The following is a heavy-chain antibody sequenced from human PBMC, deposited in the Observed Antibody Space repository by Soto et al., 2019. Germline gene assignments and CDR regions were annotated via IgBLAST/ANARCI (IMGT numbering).Heavy chain of an antibody. J-gene: IGHJ5*02. Sequence: SETLSLTCTVSGGSVSSGSYYWSWIRQPPGKGLEWIGYIYYSGSTNYNPSLKSRVTISVDTSKNQFSLKLSSVTAADTAVYYCARDSTGVPAANERYWFDPWGQGTLVTVSS. CDR2: IYYSGST. V-gene: IGHV4-61*01. D-gene: IGHD2-2*01. CDR3: ARDSTGVPAANERYWFDP. CDR1: GGSVSSGSYY.